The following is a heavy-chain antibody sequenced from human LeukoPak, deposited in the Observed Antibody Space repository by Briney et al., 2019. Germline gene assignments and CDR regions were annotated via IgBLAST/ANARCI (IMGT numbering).Heavy chain of an antibody. D-gene: IGHD2-2*01. Sequence: GGSLRLSCTASGFTFGGYAMSWVRQAPGKGLEWVGFIRSKAYGGTTEYAASVKGRFTISRDDSKSIAYLQMNSLKTEDTAVYYCTRVESSRGVDYWGQGTLVTVSS. J-gene: IGHJ4*02. CDR3: TRVESSRGVDY. CDR1: GFTFGGYA. CDR2: IRSKAYGGTT. V-gene: IGHV3-49*04.